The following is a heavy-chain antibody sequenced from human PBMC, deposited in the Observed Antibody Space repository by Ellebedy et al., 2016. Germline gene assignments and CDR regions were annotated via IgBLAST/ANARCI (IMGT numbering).Heavy chain of an antibody. J-gene: IGHJ2*01. CDR1: AFTFKTYA. D-gene: IGHD2-21*01. CDR3: AKHETDGDYYFDL. CDR2: LSGSGPKT. V-gene: IGHV3-23*01. Sequence: GESLKISCAASAFTFKTYAMSWVRQAPGEGLEWVSTLSGSGPKTYYADSVQGRFTISRDNSKSTLYLQMNSLRAEDTAVYYCAKHETDGDYYFDLWGRGTLVTVSS.